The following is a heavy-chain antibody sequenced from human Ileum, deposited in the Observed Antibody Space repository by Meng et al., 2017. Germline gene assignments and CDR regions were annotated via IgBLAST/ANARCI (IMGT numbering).Heavy chain of an antibody. J-gene: IGHJ5*02. V-gene: IGHV3-23*01. CDR3: AKDQSFDP. CDR2: ISGSGDTT. CDR1: GFTFNNYA. Sequence: GESLKISCAASGFTFNNYAMSWVRQAPGKGLEWVSSISGSGDTTYYADSVKGRFAISRDSSKNTMYLQLSSLRADDTAVYYCAKDQSFDPWGQGTLATVSS.